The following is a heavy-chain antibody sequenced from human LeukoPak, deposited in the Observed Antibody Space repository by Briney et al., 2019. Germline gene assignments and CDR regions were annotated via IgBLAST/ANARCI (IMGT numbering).Heavy chain of an antibody. CDR1: GFTFSSYG. J-gene: IGHJ4*02. CDR3: ARGDGEGYFDY. Sequence: PGGSLRLSCAASGFTFSSYGMHWARQAPGKGLEWVAVIWYDGSNKYYADSVKGRFTISRDNSKNTLYLQMNSLRAEDTAVYYCARGDGEGYFDYWGQGTLVTVSS. CDR2: IWYDGSNK. D-gene: IGHD4-17*01. V-gene: IGHV3-33*01.